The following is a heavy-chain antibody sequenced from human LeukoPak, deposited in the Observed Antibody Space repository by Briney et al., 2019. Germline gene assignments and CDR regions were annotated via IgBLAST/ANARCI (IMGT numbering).Heavy chain of an antibody. CDR3: TRDGYYYYGMDV. V-gene: IGHV3-49*04. CDR2: IRSKGYGGTT. J-gene: IGHJ6*04. Sequence: PGRSLRLSCTASGFTFGDYAMSWVRQAPGKGLEWGGFIRSKGYGGTTEYAASVKGRFTISRDDSKSIAYLQMNSLETEDTAVYYCTRDGYYYYGMDVWGKGTTVTVSS. CDR1: GFTFGDYA.